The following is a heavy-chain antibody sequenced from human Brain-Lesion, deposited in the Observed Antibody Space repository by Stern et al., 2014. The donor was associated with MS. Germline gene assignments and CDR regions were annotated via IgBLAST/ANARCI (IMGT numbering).Heavy chain of an antibody. Sequence: QVQLGQSGAEVKKPGASVKVSCKTSGYIFTGYYIHWVRQAPGQGLEWMAWINPNTGGTKYAQKFQGRVTMSRDTSISTAYVELSSLTSDDRAVYYCARDQRGITIFGVVTDYYYLGMDVWGQGTTVTVSS. CDR1: GYIFTGYY. CDR2: INPNTGGT. V-gene: IGHV1-2*02. D-gene: IGHD3-3*01. J-gene: IGHJ6*02. CDR3: ARDQRGITIFGVVTDYYYLGMDV.